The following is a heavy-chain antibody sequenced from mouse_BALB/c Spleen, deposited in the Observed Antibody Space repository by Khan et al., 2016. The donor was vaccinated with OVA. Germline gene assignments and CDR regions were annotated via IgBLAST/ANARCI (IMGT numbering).Heavy chain of an antibody. D-gene: IGHD3-3*01. V-gene: IGHV2-9*02. CDR3: ARSKDRARY. Sequence: VQLQESGPGLVAPSQSLSITCTVYGYSLTRYGVHWVRQPPGKGLEWLGLIWAGGSTNYNWALMSRLSISIDNSKSLAFLIMNSLQTDDTALYYCARSKDRARYWGQGTTLTVSS. J-gene: IGHJ2*01. CDR1: GYSLTRYG. CDR2: IWAGGST.